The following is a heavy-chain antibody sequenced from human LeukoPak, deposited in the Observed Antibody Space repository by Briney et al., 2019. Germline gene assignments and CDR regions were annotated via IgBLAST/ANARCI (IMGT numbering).Heavy chain of an antibody. J-gene: IGHJ4*02. V-gene: IGHV4-30-4*01. Sequence: SQTLSLTCTVSGGCISSGDYYWSWIRQPPGKGLEWIGYIYYSGSTYYNPSLKSRVTISVDTSKSQFSLKLSSLTAADTAVYYCARSDGYYFDYWGQGTLVTVSS. D-gene: IGHD2-21*02. CDR2: IYYSGST. CDR3: ARSDGYYFDY. CDR1: GGCISSGDYY.